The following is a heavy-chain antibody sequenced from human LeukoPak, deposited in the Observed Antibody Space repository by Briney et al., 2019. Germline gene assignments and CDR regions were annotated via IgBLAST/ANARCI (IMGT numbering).Heavy chain of an antibody. CDR2: IYYSGST. J-gene: IGHJ4*02. CDR3: ARLRRYYDYVWGSYRFYYFDY. V-gene: IGHV4-59*01. Sequence: SETLSLTCTVSGGSISSYYWSWIRQPPGKGLEWIGYIYYSGSTNYNPSLKSRVTISVDTSKNQFSLKLSSVTAADTAVYYCARLRRYYDYVWGSYRFYYFDYWGQGTLVTVSS. D-gene: IGHD3-16*02. CDR1: GGSISSYY.